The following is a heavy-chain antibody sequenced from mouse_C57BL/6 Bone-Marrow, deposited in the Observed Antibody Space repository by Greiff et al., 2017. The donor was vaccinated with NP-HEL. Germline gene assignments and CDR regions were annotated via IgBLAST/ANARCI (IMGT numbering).Heavy chain of an antibody. CDR1: GFNIKDYY. J-gene: IGHJ3*01. CDR3: ARSGSAGYGFAY. Sequence: EVMLVESGAELVKPGASVKLSCTASGFNIKDYYMHWVKQRTEQGLEWIGRIDPEDGETKYAPKFQGKATITAATSSNKAYLQLSSLTSEDTAVYYCARSGSAGYGFAYWGQGTLVTVSA. CDR2: IDPEDGET. D-gene: IGHD3-2*02. V-gene: IGHV14-2*01.